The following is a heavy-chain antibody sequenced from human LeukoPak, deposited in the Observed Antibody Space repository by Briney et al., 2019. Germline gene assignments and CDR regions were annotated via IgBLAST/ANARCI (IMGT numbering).Heavy chain of an antibody. D-gene: IGHD3-10*01. CDR2: ISYDGSNK. CDR1: GFTFSSYA. J-gene: IGHJ3*02. CDR3: ARDFGGDAFDI. Sequence: GGSLRLSCAASGFTFSSYAMHWVRQAPGKGLEWVAVISYDGSNKYYADSVKGRFTISRDNSKNTLYLQMNSLRAEDTAVYYCARDFGGDAFDIWGQGTMVTVSS. V-gene: IGHV3-30-3*01.